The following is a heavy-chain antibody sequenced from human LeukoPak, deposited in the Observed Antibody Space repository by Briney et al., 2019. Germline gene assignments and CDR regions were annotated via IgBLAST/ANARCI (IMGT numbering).Heavy chain of an antibody. V-gene: IGHV1-18*01. D-gene: IGHD3-10*01. CDR2: ISAYNGNT. CDR3: ARDLLLWFGELFQGGYYFDY. J-gene: IGHJ4*02. Sequence: GASVTVSCKASGYTFTSYGISWVRQAPGQGLEWMGWISAYNGNTNYAQKLQGRVTMTTDTSTSTAYMELRSLRSDDTAVYYCARDLLLWFGELFQGGYYFDYWGQGTLVTVSS. CDR1: GYTFTSYG.